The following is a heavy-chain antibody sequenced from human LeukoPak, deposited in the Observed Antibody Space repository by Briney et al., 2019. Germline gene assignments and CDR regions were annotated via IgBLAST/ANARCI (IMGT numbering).Heavy chain of an antibody. V-gene: IGHV4-61*05. J-gene: IGHJ4*02. Sequence: SETLSLTCTVSGGSISSSSYYWSWIRQPPGKGLEWIGYIYYSGSTNYNPSLKSRVTISVDTSKNQFSLKLSSVTAADTAVYYCARQQCQLLSPFDYWGQGTLVTVSS. CDR3: ARQQCQLLSPFDY. CDR1: GGSISSSSYY. CDR2: IYYSGST. D-gene: IGHD2-2*01.